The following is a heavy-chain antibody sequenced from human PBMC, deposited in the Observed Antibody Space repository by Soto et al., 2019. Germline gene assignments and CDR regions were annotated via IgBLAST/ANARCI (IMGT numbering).Heavy chain of an antibody. CDR3: AKGALPATIFGYAHGLDP. Sequence: ASVKVSCKASGYTFTNYGINWVRQAPGQGLEWMGWISAYNGNTNYAQNLQGRVTMTTDTSTSTAYMELRSLRSDDTAVYYCAKGALPATIFGYAHGLDPWGQGTLVTVSS. D-gene: IGHD2-2*01. V-gene: IGHV1-18*04. CDR2: ISAYNGNT. J-gene: IGHJ5*02. CDR1: GYTFTNYG.